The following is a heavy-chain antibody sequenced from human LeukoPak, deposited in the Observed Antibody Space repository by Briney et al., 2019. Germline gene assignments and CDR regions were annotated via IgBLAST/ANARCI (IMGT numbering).Heavy chain of an antibody. V-gene: IGHV4-39*07. CDR3: ARDLSFDWFPYYFDY. CDR2: IFYSGNT. CDR1: SGSVSNSHYY. J-gene: IGHJ4*02. Sequence: SETLSLTCTVSSGSVSNSHYYWAWVRQPPGKGLEWLGSIFYSGNTHYNPSLKSPVTISIDTSKNQFSLKVSSVTAADTAIYYCARDLSFDWFPYYFDYWGQGILVTVSS. D-gene: IGHD3-9*01.